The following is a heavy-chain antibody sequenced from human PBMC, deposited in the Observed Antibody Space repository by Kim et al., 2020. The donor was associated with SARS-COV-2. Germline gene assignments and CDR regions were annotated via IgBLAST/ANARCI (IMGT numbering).Heavy chain of an antibody. D-gene: IGHD1-1*01. Sequence: TYYADSVKGRFTMSKDNSKNTLYLEMNSLRADDTAVYYCARRLVPSGMDVWGQGTTVTVSS. V-gene: IGHV3-23*01. J-gene: IGHJ6*02. CDR3: ARRLVPSGMDV. CDR2: T.